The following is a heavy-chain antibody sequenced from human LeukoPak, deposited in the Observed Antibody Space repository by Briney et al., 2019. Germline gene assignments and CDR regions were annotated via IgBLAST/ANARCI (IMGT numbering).Heavy chain of an antibody. J-gene: IGHJ4*02. Sequence: GGSLRLSCAASGFTFSSYSMNWVRQAPGKGLEWVSSISSSSSYIYYADSVKGRFTISRNNDKNSLHLQMNSLSADDTAVYYCARNGGSSSWYGLDYWGQGTLVTVSS. CDR3: ARNGGSSSWYGLDY. D-gene: IGHD6-13*01. CDR1: GFTFSSYS. CDR2: ISSSSSYI. V-gene: IGHV3-21*01.